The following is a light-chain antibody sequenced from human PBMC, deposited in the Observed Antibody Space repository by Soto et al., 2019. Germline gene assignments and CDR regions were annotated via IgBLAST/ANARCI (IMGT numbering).Light chain of an antibody. CDR3: SSYTTSNTQV. J-gene: IGLJ3*02. CDR2: DVS. Sequence: QSALTQPASVSGSPGQSITISCTGTSSDDGTYNYVSWYQHRPGKAPKLMIYDVSYRPSGVSNRFSGSKSANTASLTISGLQAEDEADYYCSSYTTSNTQVFGGGTKLTVL. CDR1: SSDDGTYNY. V-gene: IGLV2-14*01.